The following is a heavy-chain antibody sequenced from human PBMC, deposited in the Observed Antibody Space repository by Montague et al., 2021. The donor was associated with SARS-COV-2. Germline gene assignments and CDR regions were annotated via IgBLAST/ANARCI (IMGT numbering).Heavy chain of an antibody. CDR2: IYYTGST. Sequence: SETLSLTCAVYGGSFSSYYWSWIRQPPGKGLEWIGYIYYTGSTKYNPSLKSRVTMSLDRPTNRFSLRLNSVTVADTAMYYCARAQNTCFIANCVNYFDFWGLGAQVTVSS. CDR3: ARAQNTCFIANCVNYFDF. D-gene: IGHD1-1*01. CDR1: GGSFSSYY. J-gene: IGHJ4*02. V-gene: IGHV4-59*01.